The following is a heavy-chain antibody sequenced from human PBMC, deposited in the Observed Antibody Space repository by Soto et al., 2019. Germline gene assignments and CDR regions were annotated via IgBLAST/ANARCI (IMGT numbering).Heavy chain of an antibody. D-gene: IGHD2-2*01. J-gene: IGHJ6*02. CDR3: ARSLIVVVPAAIYYYYGMDV. CDR2: ISSSGSTI. Sequence: GGSLRLSCAASGFTFSSYEMNWVRQAPGKGLEWVSYISSSGSTIYYAVSVKGRFTISRDNAKNSLYLQMNSLRAEDTAVYYCARSLIVVVPAAIYYYYGMDVWGQGTTVTVSS. CDR1: GFTFSSYE. V-gene: IGHV3-48*03.